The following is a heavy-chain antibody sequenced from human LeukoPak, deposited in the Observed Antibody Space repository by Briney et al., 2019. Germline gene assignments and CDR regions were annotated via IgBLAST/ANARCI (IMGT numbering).Heavy chain of an antibody. D-gene: IGHD6-19*01. CDR2: IKHDGIEI. J-gene: IGHJ4*02. CDR3: ARATGWYPDY. V-gene: IGHV3-7*01. Sequence: PGGSLRLSCAASGFSFSNYWMSWVRQAPGKGPEWVANIKHDGIEINYADSAKGRFTISRDNAKNSLYLQMNSLRVEDTALYYCARATGWYPDYWGQGTLITVSS. CDR1: GFSFSNYW.